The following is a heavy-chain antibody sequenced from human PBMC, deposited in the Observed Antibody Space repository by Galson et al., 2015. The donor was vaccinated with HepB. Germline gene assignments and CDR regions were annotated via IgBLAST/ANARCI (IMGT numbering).Heavy chain of an antibody. V-gene: IGHV1-3*01. J-gene: IGHJ4*02. Sequence: LEWMGWINAGNGNTKYSQKFQGRVTITRDTSASTAYMELSSLRSEDTAVYYCARDSAGITMIYWGQGTLVTVSS. D-gene: IGHD3-22*01. CDR3: ARDSAGITMIY. CDR2: INAGNGNT.